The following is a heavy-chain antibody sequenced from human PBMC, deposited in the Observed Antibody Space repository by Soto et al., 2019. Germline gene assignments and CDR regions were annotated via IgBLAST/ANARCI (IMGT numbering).Heavy chain of an antibody. CDR2: IRSKANSYAT. CDR3: TTLHLHYDFWSGYYKGDYYYYMYV. D-gene: IGHD3-3*01. J-gene: IGHJ6*03. Sequence: EVQLVESGGGLVQPGGSLKLSCAASGFTFSGSAMHWVRQASGKGLEWVGRIRSKANSYATAYAASVRGRFTISRDDSKNTAYLQMNSLKTEDTAVYYCTTLHLHYDFWSGYYKGDYYYYMYVWGKGTTVTVSS. CDR1: GFTFSGSA. V-gene: IGHV3-73*01.